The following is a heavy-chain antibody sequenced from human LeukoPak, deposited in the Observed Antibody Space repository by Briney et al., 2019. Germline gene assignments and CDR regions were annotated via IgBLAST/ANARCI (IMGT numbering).Heavy chain of an antibody. J-gene: IGHJ4*02. CDR1: GYTFTGYY. CDR2: MNPNSGNT. V-gene: IGHV1-8*03. CDR3: ARGGEWELRDFDY. D-gene: IGHD1-26*01. Sequence: ASVKVSCKASGYTFTGYYMHWVRQAPGQGLEWMGWMNPNSGNTGYAQKFQGRVTITRNTSISTAYMELSSLRSEDTAVYYCARGGEWELRDFDYWGQGTLVTVSS.